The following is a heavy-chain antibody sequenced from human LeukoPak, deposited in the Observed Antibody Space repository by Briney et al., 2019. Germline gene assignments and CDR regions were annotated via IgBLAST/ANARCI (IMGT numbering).Heavy chain of an antibody. V-gene: IGHV3-23*01. D-gene: IGHD2-21*01. CDR1: GFTFSSYA. CDR2: ISGSGGST. Sequence: PGGSLRLSCAASGFTFSSYAMSWVRQAPGKGLEWVSAISGSGGSTYYADSVKGRFTISRDNSKNTLYLQMNSLRAEDTAVYYCAKARLNLAYCGGDCYSLDYWGQGTLVTVSS. CDR3: AKARLNLAYCGGDCYSLDY. J-gene: IGHJ4*02.